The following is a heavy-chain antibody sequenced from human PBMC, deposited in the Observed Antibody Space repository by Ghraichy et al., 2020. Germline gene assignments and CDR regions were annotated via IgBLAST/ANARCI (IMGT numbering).Heavy chain of an antibody. CDR2: IWFDGSNT. Sequence: GGSPRLSCAASGFTFSSYGMHWVRQAPGKGLEWVTLIWFDGSNTYYADSVKGRFTVSRDNSKNTLYLQMNSVRADDTAVYYCSRGVAVAAAFDNWGQGTLVTVSS. CDR3: SRGVAVAAAFDN. D-gene: IGHD6-19*01. CDR1: GFTFSSYG. J-gene: IGHJ4*02. V-gene: IGHV3-33*01.